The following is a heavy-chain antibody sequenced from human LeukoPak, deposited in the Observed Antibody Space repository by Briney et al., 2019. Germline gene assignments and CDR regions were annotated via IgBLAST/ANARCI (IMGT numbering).Heavy chain of an antibody. J-gene: IGHJ4*02. CDR3: AGPRYYDFWSGYSYDY. CDR1: GYTFTSYG. V-gene: IGHV1-18*01. D-gene: IGHD3-3*01. Sequence: ASVKVSCKASGYTFTSYGISWVRQAPGQGLEWMGWISAYNGNTNYAQKLQGRVTMTTDTSTSTAYMELRSLRSDDTAVYYCAGPRYYDFWSGYSYDYWGQGTLVTVSS. CDR2: ISAYNGNT.